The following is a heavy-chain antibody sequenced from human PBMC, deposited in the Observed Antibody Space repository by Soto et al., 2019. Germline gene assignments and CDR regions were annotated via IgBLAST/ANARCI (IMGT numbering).Heavy chain of an antibody. J-gene: IGHJ6*02. CDR3: ARRRITTFGVVITGYGMDV. CDR2: IYHSGTA. V-gene: IGHV4-4*02. CDR1: GGSISKNNC. D-gene: IGHD3-3*01. Sequence: QVQLQESGPGLVKPSGALSLTCAVSGGSISKNNCWNWVRQPPGKGLEWIGEIYHSGTANYNPSLKSRVTISVDKSNNQFSLTLNSVTAADTAVYYCARRRITTFGVVITGYGMDVWGQGTTVTVSS.